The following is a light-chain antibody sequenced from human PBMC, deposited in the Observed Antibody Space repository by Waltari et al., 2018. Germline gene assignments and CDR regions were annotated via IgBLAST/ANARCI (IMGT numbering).Light chain of an antibody. V-gene: IGKV2-28*01. CDR1: QSLLHSNGYKY. CDR3: MQALQTPKT. CDR2: LGS. Sequence: DIVMTQSPLSLPVTPGEPASISCRSSQSLLHSNGYKYLDWFLQKPGQPPQLLIYLGSNRASGVPDRFSGSGSGTDFTLKISRVEAEDVGVYYCMQALQTPKTFGQGTKVEIK. J-gene: IGKJ1*01.